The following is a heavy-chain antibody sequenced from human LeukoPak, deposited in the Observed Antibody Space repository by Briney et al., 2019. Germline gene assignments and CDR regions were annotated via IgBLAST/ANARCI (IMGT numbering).Heavy chain of an antibody. D-gene: IGHD6-25*01. Sequence: GGSLRLSCAASGFTFSSYEMNWVRQAPGKGLEWISYISSSSTTIHYADSVKGRFTISRNNAENSLYPQMNSLRVEDTAVYYCARDGTPIYNSGWVYMDVWGRGTTVTISS. J-gene: IGHJ6*03. V-gene: IGHV3-48*03. CDR3: ARDGTPIYNSGWVYMDV. CDR2: ISSSSTTI. CDR1: GFTFSSYE.